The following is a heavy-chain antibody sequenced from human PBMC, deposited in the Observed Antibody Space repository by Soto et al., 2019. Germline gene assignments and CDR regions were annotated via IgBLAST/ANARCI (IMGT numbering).Heavy chain of an antibody. CDR2: ISSISNTI. V-gene: IGHV3-48*01. CDR3: ARDRGCSGGICYRDLGY. J-gene: IGHJ4*02. Sequence: PGGSLRLSCAASGFTFSSYSMNWVRQAPGKGLEWVSYISSISNTIYYADSVKGRFTISRDNAKNSLYLHMNSLSAEDTAVYYCARDRGCSGGICYRDLGYWGQGTLVTVSS. D-gene: IGHD2-15*01. CDR1: GFTFSSYS.